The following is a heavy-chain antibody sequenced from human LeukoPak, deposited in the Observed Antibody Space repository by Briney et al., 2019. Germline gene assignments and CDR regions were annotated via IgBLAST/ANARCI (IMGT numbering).Heavy chain of an antibody. J-gene: IGHJ4*02. CDR2: IYYSGST. CDR3: ARATVVTPDYFDY. CDR1: GGSISNYH. V-gene: IGHV4-59*01. D-gene: IGHD4-23*01. Sequence: SETLSLTCSVSGGSISNYHWSWIRQPPGKGLEWIGYIYYSGSTNYNPSLKSRVTISVDTSKNQFSLKLSSVTAADTAVYYCARATVVTPDYFDYWGQGTLVTVSS.